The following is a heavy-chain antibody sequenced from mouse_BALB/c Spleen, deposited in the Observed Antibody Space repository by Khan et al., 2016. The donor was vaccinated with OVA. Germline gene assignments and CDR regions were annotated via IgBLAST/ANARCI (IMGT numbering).Heavy chain of an antibody. V-gene: IGHV1-76*01. J-gene: IGHJ2*01. D-gene: IGHD3-2*02. Sequence: QVQLKESGAELVRPGASVKLSCKTSGYIFTSYWIHWVKQRPGQGLEWIARIYPGTDNTYYNEKLKDKATLTADKSSSTAYMLLSSLKSEDSAVYFCAREEALYYLDNGGQGTTLTVSS. CDR3: AREEALYYLDN. CDR2: IYPGTDNT. CDR1: GYIFTSYW.